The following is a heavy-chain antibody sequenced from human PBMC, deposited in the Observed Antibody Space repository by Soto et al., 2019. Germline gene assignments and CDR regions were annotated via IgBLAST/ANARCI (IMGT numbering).Heavy chain of an antibody. J-gene: IGHJ4*02. CDR3: ARADYYDSSGYFDC. D-gene: IGHD3-22*01. Sequence: SVKVSCKASGGTFSSYAISWLRQAPGQGLEWMGGIIPIFGTANYARKFQGRVTITADESTSTAYMELSSLRSEDTAVYYCARADYYDSSGYFDCWGQGTLVTVSS. CDR1: GGTFSSYA. V-gene: IGHV1-69*13. CDR2: IIPIFGTA.